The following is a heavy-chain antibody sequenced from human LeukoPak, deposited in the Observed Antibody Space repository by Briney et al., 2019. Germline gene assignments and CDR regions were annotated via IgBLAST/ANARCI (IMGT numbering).Heavy chain of an antibody. J-gene: IGHJ4*02. CDR2: ISGSGGSI. CDR3: AYGSGSSTLDY. Sequence: GGSLRLSCAASGFTFSSYAMSWVRQAPGKGLEWVSAISGSGGSIYYADSVKGRFTISRDNSKNTLYLQMNSLRAEDTAVYYCAYGSGSSTLDYWGQGTLVTVSS. D-gene: IGHD3-10*01. V-gene: IGHV3-23*01. CDR1: GFTFSSYA.